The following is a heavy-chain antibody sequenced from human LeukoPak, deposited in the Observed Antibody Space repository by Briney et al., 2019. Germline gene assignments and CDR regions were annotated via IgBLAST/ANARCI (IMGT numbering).Heavy chain of an antibody. CDR2: INHSGST. CDR1: GGSFSGYC. CDR3: ARLLDYDNSGDPDTFDM. V-gene: IGHV4-34*01. J-gene: IGHJ3*02. Sequence: TSETLSLTCAVYGGSFSGYCWSWIRQPPGKGLEWIGEINHSGSTNYNPSLKSRVTISVDTSKNQFSLKLSSVTAADTAVYYCARLLDYDNSGDPDTFDMWGQGTMVNVSS. D-gene: IGHD3-22*01.